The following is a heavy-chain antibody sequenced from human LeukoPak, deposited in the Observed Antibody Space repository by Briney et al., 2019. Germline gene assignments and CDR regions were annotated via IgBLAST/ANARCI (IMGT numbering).Heavy chain of an antibody. V-gene: IGHV3-23*01. CDR3: VKGGTADRVGWTH. J-gene: IGHJ4*02. CDR1: GFTFSDHA. D-gene: IGHD7-27*01. CDR2: INGNGGGS. Sequence: GGSLRLSCAASGFTFSDHAMSWVRQAPAKGLEWVSSINGNGGGSYYIDSVKGRFTVSRDNSENALYLQMNNLRTEDTAVYFCVKGGTADRVGWTHWGRGSLVTVFS.